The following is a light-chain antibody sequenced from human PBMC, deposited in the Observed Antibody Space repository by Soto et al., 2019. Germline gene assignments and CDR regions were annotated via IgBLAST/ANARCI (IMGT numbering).Light chain of an antibody. CDR2: GNS. Sequence: QSVLTQPPSVSGAPGQRATISCTGSSSNIGAGYDVHWYQQLPGTAPKLLIYGNSNRPSGVPDRFCGSKSGTSASLAITGFQAEDEADYYCQSYDSSLSCWVFGGGTQLTVL. J-gene: IGLJ3*02. CDR3: QSYDSSLSCWV. CDR1: SSNIGAGYD. V-gene: IGLV1-40*01.